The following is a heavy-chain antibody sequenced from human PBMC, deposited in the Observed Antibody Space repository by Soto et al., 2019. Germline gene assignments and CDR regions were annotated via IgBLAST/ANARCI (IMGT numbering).Heavy chain of an antibody. J-gene: IGHJ5*02. CDR2: INAGNGDT. CDR3: ARARYLDGYNWFDP. CDR1: GYTFTSYA. Sequence: ASVKVSCKASGYTFTSYAMHWVRQAPGQRLEWMGWINAGNGDTKYSQKFQGRVTITRDTSASTAYMELSSLRSEDTAVYYCARARYLDGYNWFDPWGQGTLVTVSS. V-gene: IGHV1-3*01. D-gene: IGHD2-2*02.